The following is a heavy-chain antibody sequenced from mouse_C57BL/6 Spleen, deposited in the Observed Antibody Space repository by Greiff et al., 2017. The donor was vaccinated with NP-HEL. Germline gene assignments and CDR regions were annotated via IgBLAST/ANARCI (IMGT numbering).Heavy chain of an antibody. CDR1: GFSLTSYG. D-gene: IGHD2-5*01. CDR3: ARTETYYSNYYYAMDY. J-gene: IGHJ4*01. CDR2: IWSGGST. V-gene: IGHV2-2*01. Sequence: VQRVESGPGLVQPSQSLSITCTVSGFSLTSYGVHWVRQSPGTGLEWLGVIWSGGSTDYNAAFISRLSISKDNSKSQVFFKMNSLQADDTAIYYCARTETYYSNYYYAMDYWGQGTSVTVSS.